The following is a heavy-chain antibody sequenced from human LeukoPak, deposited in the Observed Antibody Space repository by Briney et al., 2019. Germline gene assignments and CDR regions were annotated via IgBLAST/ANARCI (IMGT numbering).Heavy chain of an antibody. Sequence: GGSLRLSCAASGFTFSSYGMHWVRQAPGKGLEWVAVIWYDGSNKYYADSVKGRFTISRDNSKNTLYLQMNSLRAEDTAVYYCAKGGLRYLDWFHFDYWGQGTLVTVSS. J-gene: IGHJ4*02. CDR2: IWYDGSNK. V-gene: IGHV3-33*06. CDR1: GFTFSSYG. D-gene: IGHD3-9*01. CDR3: AKGGLRYLDWFHFDY.